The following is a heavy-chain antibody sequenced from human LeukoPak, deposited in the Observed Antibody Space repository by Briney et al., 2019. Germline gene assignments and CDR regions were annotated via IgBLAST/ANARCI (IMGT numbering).Heavy chain of an antibody. CDR1: GGSISSSSYY. D-gene: IGHD3-9*01. J-gene: IGHJ4*02. Sequence: PSETLSLTCAVSGGSISSSSYYWGWIRQPPGKGLEWIGSIYYSGSTYYNPSLKSRVTISVDTSKNQFSLKLSSVTAADTAVYYCARSGILTGYEPYYFDYWGQGTLVTVSS. CDR3: ARSGILTGYEPYYFDY. V-gene: IGHV4-39*01. CDR2: IYYSGST.